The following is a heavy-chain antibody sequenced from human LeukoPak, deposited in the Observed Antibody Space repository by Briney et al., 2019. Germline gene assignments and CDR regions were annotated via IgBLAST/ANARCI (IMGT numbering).Heavy chain of an antibody. Sequence: GGSLRLSCAASEFTFSSYNMNWVRQAPGKGLEWVSSISSSSSYIYYADSVKGRFTISRDNAKNSLYLQMNSLRAEDTAVYYCARDPPVEMATGRFDYWGQGTLVTVSS. V-gene: IGHV3-21*01. CDR1: EFTFSSYN. CDR3: ARDPPVEMATGRFDY. CDR2: ISSSSSYI. J-gene: IGHJ4*02. D-gene: IGHD5-24*01.